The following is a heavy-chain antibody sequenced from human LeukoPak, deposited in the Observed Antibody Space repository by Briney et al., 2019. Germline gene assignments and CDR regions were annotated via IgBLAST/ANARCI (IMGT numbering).Heavy chain of an antibody. Sequence: SVKVSCKASGYTFTSYGISWVRQAPGQGLEWMGGIIPIFGTANYAQKFQGRVTITADESTSTAYMELSSLRSEDTAVYYCARVERNYGDYARPTDYWGQGTLVTVSS. V-gene: IGHV1-69*13. CDR2: IIPIFGTA. CDR1: GYTFTSYG. J-gene: IGHJ4*02. CDR3: ARVERNYGDYARPTDY. D-gene: IGHD4-17*01.